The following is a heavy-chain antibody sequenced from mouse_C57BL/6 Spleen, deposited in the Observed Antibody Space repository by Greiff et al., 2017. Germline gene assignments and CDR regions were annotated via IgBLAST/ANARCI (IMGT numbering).Heavy chain of an antibody. CDR3: ARGAVAYDFDY. Sequence: QVQLQQSGAVLVRPGTSVKVSCKASGYAFTNYLIEWVKQRPGKGLEWIGVINPGSGGTNYNETFKGKATLTADKSSSTAYMQLSSLTSEDSAVYFCARGAVAYDFDYWGQGTTLTVSS. V-gene: IGHV1-54*01. D-gene: IGHD6-5*01. CDR1: GYAFTNYL. J-gene: IGHJ2*01. CDR2: INPGSGGT.